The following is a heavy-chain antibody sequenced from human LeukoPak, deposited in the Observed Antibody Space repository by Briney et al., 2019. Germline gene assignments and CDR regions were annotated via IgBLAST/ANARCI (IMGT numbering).Heavy chain of an antibody. V-gene: IGHV4-59*02. D-gene: IGHD7-27*01. CDR2: IYYTET. Sequence: PSETLSLTCTVSGGSVSNYYWSWIRQSPGKGLEWIGYIYYTETSYNPSLKSRVTISADTSKKQFSLKLYSVTAADTAVYYCATRKLGNDYWGQGTLVTVSS. J-gene: IGHJ4*02. CDR1: GGSVSNYY. CDR3: ATRKLGNDY.